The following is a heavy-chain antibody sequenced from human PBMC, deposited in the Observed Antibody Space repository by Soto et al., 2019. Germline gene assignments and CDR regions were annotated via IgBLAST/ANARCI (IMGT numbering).Heavy chain of an antibody. D-gene: IGHD1-7*01. J-gene: IGHJ5*01. CDR1: GGSISSGTW. CDR3: VRGELDKGFDC. CDR2: IYRSGNT. Sequence: QVQLQESGPGLVKPSGTLSLTCAVSGGSISSGTWWSWVRQPPGKGLEWTGEIYRSGNTNYRPSLKSRVSTPLDNAKNQFSLKLSSVTAADTAVYYCVRGELDKGFDCWGQGTLVIVSS. V-gene: IGHV4-4*02.